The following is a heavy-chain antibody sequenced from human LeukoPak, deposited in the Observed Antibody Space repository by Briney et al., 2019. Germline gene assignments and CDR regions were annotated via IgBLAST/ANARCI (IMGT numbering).Heavy chain of an antibody. Sequence: GGSRRLSCAASGFKFADFAMHWVRQAPGKGLEWVSGISWNANTVGYADSVRGRFTISRDNAKNSLYLQMNSLTVEDTALYYCTKAPGVTTGWFDPWGQGTLVTVSS. CDR1: GFKFADFA. CDR2: ISWNANTV. CDR3: TKAPGVTTGWFDP. D-gene: IGHD4-17*01. V-gene: IGHV3-9*01. J-gene: IGHJ5*02.